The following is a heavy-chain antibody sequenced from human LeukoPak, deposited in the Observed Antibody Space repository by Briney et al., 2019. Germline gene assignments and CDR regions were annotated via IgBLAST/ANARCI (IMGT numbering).Heavy chain of an antibody. CDR3: AKELHGSGNYAFDY. CDR1: GFTFSSCA. J-gene: IGHJ4*02. CDR2: VSVNGGTT. D-gene: IGHD3-10*01. V-gene: IGHV3-23*01. Sequence: GGSLRLSCAASGFTFSSCALSWVRQAPGKGLEWVSTVSVNGGTTYYADSVKGRFTISRDNSKNTLYLQMNSLRAEDTTVYFCAKELHGSGNYAFDYWGQGTLVTVSS.